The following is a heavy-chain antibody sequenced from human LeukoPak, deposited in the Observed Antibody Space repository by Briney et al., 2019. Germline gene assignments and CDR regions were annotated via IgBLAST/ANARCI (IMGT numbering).Heavy chain of an antibody. J-gene: IGHJ4*02. CDR1: GYTFTSYG. V-gene: IGHV1-18*01. Sequence: ASVKVSCMASGYTFTSYGISWVRQAPGQGLEWMGWISAYNGNTNYAQKLQGRVTMTTDTSTSTAYMELRSLRSDDTAVYYCARDYDYVWGSYRPPTTDYWGQGTLVTVSS. D-gene: IGHD3-16*02. CDR3: ARDYDYVWGSYRPPTTDY. CDR2: ISAYNGNT.